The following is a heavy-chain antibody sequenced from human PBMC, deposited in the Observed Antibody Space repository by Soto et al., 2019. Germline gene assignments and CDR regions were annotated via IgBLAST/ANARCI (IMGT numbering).Heavy chain of an antibody. CDR3: ARYRPGSGAHDY. J-gene: IGHJ4*02. D-gene: IGHD3-10*01. CDR1: GFIVSGFG. CDR2: IRDKGNNYAT. Sequence: EVQLVESGGGLVQPGGSLKLSCAASGFIVSGFGIHWVRQASGKGLEWVGRIRDKGNNYATTYAASMKGRFTISRDDSETTAFLQMNSLITEDTAVYYCARYRPGSGAHDYWGQGTLVTVSS. V-gene: IGHV3-73*02.